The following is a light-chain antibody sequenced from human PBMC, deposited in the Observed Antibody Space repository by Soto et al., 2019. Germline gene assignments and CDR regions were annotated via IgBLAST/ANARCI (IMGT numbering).Light chain of an antibody. V-gene: IGKV3-20*01. Sequence: EIVLTQSPGTLSLSPGETATLSCRASQSVSSSYLAWYQQKPGQAPRLLIYSGSTRATGIPDRFSVSGSGTDFTLTITRLEPEDCAVYYCQQYGSSLYTFGQGTKVEIK. CDR3: QQYGSSLYT. J-gene: IGKJ2*01. CDR1: QSVSSSY. CDR2: SGS.